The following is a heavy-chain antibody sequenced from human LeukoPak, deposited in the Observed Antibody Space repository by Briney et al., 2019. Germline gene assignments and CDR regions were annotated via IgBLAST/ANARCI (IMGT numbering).Heavy chain of an antibody. CDR1: GGSISNYY. CDR2: IYYSGST. D-gene: IGHD6-13*01. J-gene: IGHJ4*02. V-gene: IGHV4-59*08. Sequence: SETLSLTCTVSGGSISNYYWSWIRQSPGKGLEWIAYIYYSGSTNYNPSLKSRVTISADTSKNQFSLKLSSVTAADTAVYYCARGSSWPDYWGQGTLVTVSS. CDR3: ARGSSWPDY.